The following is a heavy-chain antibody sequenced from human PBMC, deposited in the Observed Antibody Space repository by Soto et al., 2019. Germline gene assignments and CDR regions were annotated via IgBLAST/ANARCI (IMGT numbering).Heavy chain of an antibody. D-gene: IGHD1-7*01. Sequence: GGSLRLSCAASGFTFSIYWMHWVRQGPGKGLVWVSRINSDGSSTTYADSVKGRFTISRDNAKNTLYLQMNSLRAEDTAVYYCARDNRAGTTDFDYWGRGTLVTVSS. CDR2: INSDGSST. V-gene: IGHV3-74*01. CDR3: ARDNRAGTTDFDY. CDR1: GFTFSIYW. J-gene: IGHJ4*02.